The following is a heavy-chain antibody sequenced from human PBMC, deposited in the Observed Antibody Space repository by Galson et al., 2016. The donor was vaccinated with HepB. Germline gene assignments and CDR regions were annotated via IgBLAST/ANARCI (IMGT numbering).Heavy chain of an antibody. J-gene: IGHJ4*02. CDR3: ARVSSPTLRIFGGFFDY. CDR1: GGSITTGDYS. V-gene: IGHV4-30-2*01. CDR2: IHHSGST. Sequence: TLSLTCAVSGGSITTGDYSWSWIRQPPGEGLEWIGFIHHSGSTSYNPSLKSRVTISVDRSKNQFSLKVNSVTAADTAVYFCARVSSPTLRIFGGFFDYWGQGNLVTVSS. D-gene: IGHD3-9*01.